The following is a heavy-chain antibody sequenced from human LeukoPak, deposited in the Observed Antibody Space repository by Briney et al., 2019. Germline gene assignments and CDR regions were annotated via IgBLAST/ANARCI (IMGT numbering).Heavy chain of an antibody. CDR3: AKSIAVSGASDY. Sequence: GGSLRLSCAASGFTFISYTVHWVRQPPGKGLEWVSSISSSGTYIYYADSVKGRFTISRDNAKNSLHLQMNSLRGEDTAVYYCAKSIAVSGASDYWGQGTLVTVSS. CDR1: GFTFISYT. CDR2: ISSSGTYI. J-gene: IGHJ4*02. V-gene: IGHV3-21*01. D-gene: IGHD6-19*01.